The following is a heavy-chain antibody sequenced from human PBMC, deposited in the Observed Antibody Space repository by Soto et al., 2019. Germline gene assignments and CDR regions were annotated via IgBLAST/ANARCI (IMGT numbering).Heavy chain of an antibody. Sequence: QEQLVESGGGVVQPGTSLRLSCAVPGGIFHGYGMHWVRQAPGKGLEWVAIIRFDGSNEEYADSVKGRFTISRDNSKTTLYLQMHTLGAEDTAVYYCASDGIGGTVFRGYLDYGGRGTVVTVSS. CDR1: GGIFHGYG. V-gene: IGHV3-33*01. J-gene: IGHJ4*02. CDR2: IRFDGSNE. CDR3: ASDGIGGTVFRGYLDY. D-gene: IGHD1-7*01.